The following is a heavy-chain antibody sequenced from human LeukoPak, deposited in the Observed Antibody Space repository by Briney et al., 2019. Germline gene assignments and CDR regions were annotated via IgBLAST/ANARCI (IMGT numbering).Heavy chain of an antibody. V-gene: IGHV4-34*01. J-gene: IGHJ4*02. CDR3: ASFPSIAAAGWFDY. CDR2: INHSGST. Sequence: PSETLSLTCAVYGGSFSGYYWSWIRQPPGKGLEWIGEINHSGSTNYNPSLKSRVTISVDTSKNQFSLKLSSVTAADTAVYYCASFPSIAAAGWFDYWGQGTLVTVPS. D-gene: IGHD6-13*01. CDR1: GGSFSGYY.